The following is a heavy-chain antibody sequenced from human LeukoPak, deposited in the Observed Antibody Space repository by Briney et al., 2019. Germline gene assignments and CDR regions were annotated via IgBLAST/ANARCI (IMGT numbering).Heavy chain of an antibody. D-gene: IGHD3-10*01. V-gene: IGHV3-7*01. CDR2: IKEDGSEK. Sequence: GGSLRLSCAASGLTFSNYWMSWVRQAPGKGLEWVANIKEDGSEKNYVDSVKGRFTISRDNAKNSLYLQMNGLRDEDTAVYYCARDQGGYYGSGSYFVEWGQGTLVTVSS. J-gene: IGHJ4*02. CDR3: ARDQGGYYGSGSYFVE. CDR1: GLTFSNYW.